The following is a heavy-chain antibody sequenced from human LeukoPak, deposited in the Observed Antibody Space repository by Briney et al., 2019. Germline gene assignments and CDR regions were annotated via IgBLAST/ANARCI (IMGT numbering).Heavy chain of an antibody. Sequence: SVKVSCKASGATFSSYAISWVRQAPGQGLEWIGGITPIFGTANYAQKFQGRVTITVDESSSTAYMELSSLRSEDTAVYYCARDLVTRRDCSSTSCYTPFGYWGQGTLVTVSS. CDR2: ITPIFGTA. J-gene: IGHJ4*02. D-gene: IGHD2-2*02. CDR1: GATFSSYA. V-gene: IGHV1-69*01. CDR3: ARDLVTRRDCSSTSCYTPFGY.